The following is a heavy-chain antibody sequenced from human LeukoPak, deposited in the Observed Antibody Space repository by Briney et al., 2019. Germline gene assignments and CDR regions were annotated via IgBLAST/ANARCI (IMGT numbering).Heavy chain of an antibody. J-gene: IGHJ4*02. D-gene: IGHD5-12*01. CDR3: ARGRGYSGYDFLAGDY. CDR1: GYTFTGYY. V-gene: IGHV1-2*02. Sequence: SVKVSCKASGYTFTGYYMHWVRQAPGQGLEWMGWINPNSGGTNYAQKFQGRVTMTRDTSISTAYMELNRLRSDDTAVYYCARGRGYSGYDFLAGDYWGQGTLVTVSS. CDR2: INPNSGGT.